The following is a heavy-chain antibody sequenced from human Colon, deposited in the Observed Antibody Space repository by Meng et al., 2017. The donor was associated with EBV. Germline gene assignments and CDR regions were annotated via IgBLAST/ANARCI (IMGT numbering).Heavy chain of an antibody. CDR1: GDSVATGRYY. CDR3: ARVSGRSFDP. CDR2: IYYIGGT. J-gene: IGHJ5*02. D-gene: IGHD3-10*01. V-gene: IGHV4-61*01. Sequence: VQLQESSPGLVKPSETLSLTCTVSGDSVATGRYYWSWIRQPPGKGLEWIAYIYYIGGTNYNPSLKSRLTISLDTSKNQFSLSLRSVTAADTAVYYCARVSGRSFDPWGQGTLVTVSS.